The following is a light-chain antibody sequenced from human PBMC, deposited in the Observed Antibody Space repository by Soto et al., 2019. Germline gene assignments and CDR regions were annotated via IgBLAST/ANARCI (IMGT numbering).Light chain of an antibody. CDR2: EVS. Sequence: QSALTQPASVSGSPGQSITISCTGTSYDVGAYNYVSWYQQHPGKAPKLMISEVSNRPSGISNRFSGSKSGNTASLTISGIQAEDEADYYCNSYTIASTWVFGGGTKVTVL. CDR1: SYDVGAYNY. J-gene: IGLJ3*02. V-gene: IGLV2-14*01. CDR3: NSYTIASTWV.